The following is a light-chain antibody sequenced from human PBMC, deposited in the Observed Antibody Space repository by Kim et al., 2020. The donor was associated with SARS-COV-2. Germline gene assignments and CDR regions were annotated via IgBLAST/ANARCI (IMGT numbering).Light chain of an antibody. Sequence: GQRVTISGSGSSSNIGSNYVYWYQQLPGTAPKLLIYRNNQRPSGVPDRFSGSKSGTSASLAISGLRSEDEADYYCAAWDDSLSDVVFGGGTQLTVL. J-gene: IGLJ2*01. CDR1: SSNIGSNY. CDR3: AAWDDSLSDVV. V-gene: IGLV1-47*01. CDR2: RNN.